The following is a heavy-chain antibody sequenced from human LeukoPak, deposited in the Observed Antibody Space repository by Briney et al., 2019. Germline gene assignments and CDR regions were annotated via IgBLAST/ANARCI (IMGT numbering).Heavy chain of an antibody. J-gene: IGHJ5*02. CDR3: ARQEQQLIYNWFDP. V-gene: IGHV4-59*01. CDR1: GGSISSYY. CDR2: IYNSGST. Sequence: SETLSLTCTVSGGSISSYYLSWIRQPPGKGLEWIGYIYNSGSTNYNPSLKSRVTISVDTSKNQFSLKLSSVTAADTAVYYCARQEQQLIYNWFDPWGQGTLVTVSS. D-gene: IGHD6-13*01.